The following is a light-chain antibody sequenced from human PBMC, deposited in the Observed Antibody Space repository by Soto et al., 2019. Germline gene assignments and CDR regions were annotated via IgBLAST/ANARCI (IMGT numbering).Light chain of an antibody. J-gene: IGKJ4*01. CDR1: QGVSSA. CDR2: GVS. CDR3: QQFNNFPLT. V-gene: IGKV1D-13*01. Sequence: ATQLTQSPSSLSASVGDRVRIFCRASQGVSSALAWYQQKPGKAPELLIYGVSSLESGVPSRISGTGSGTDFTLTISSLQPEDFATYYCQQFNNFPLTFGGGTKVEIK.